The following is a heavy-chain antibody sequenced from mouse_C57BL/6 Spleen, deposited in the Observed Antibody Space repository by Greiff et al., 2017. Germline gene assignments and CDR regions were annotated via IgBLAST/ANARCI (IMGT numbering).Heavy chain of an antibody. CDR3: ARKDITTVVGDYYAMDY. CDR1: GFSLTSYG. J-gene: IGHJ4*01. V-gene: IGHV2-2*01. CDR2: IWSGGST. Sequence: VMLVESGPGLVQPSQSLSITCTVSGFSLTSYGVHWVRQSPGKGLEWLGVIWSGGSTDYNAAFISRLSISKDNSKSQVFFKMNSLQADDTAIYYCARKDITTVVGDYYAMDYWGQGTSVTVSS. D-gene: IGHD1-1*01.